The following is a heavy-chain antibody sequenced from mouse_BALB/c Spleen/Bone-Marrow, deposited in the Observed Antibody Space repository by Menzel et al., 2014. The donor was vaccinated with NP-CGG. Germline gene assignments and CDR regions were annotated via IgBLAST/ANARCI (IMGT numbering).Heavy chain of an antibody. Sequence: EVKLVESGGDLVKPGGSLKLSCAASGFTFSSYGMSWVRQTPDKRLEWVATISSGGSYTYYPDSVKGRFTISRDNAKNTLYLQMSSLKSEDTAMYYCARQTYYDYDGYFDYWGQGTTLTVPS. D-gene: IGHD2-4*01. CDR3: ARQTYYDYDGYFDY. V-gene: IGHV5-6*01. CDR2: ISSGGSYT. J-gene: IGHJ2*01. CDR1: GFTFSSYG.